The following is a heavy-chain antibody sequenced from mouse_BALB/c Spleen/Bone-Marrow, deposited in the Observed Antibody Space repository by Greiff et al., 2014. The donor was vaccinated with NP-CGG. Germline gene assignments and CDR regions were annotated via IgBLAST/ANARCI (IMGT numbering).Heavy chain of an antibody. D-gene: IGHD1-1*01. CDR1: GYTFTSYW. CDR2: INPSTGYT. V-gene: IGHV1-7*01. J-gene: IGHJ4*01. Sequence: QVQLKESGAELAKPGASVKMSCKASGYTFTSYWMHWVKQRPGQGLEWIGYINPSTGYTEYNQKFKDKATLTADKSSSTAYMQLSSLTSGVSAVYYCARHRDYYGSSYDAIDYWGQGTSVTVSS. CDR3: ARHRDYYGSSYDAIDY.